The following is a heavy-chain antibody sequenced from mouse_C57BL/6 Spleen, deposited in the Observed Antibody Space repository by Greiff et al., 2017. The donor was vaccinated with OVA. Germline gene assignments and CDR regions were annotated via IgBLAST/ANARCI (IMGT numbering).Heavy chain of an antibody. CDR1: GFSFTSYG. CDR2: IWSGGST. CDR3: ARMVTTFFDY. V-gene: IGHV2-2*01. D-gene: IGHD2-2*01. Sequence: QVQLQQSGPGLVQPSQSLSITCTVSGFSFTSYGVHWVRQSPGKGLEWLGVIWSGGSTDYNAAFISRLSISKDNSRSQVFFKMNRLQDHDTAIYYGARMVTTFFDYWGKGTTLTVSS. J-gene: IGHJ2*01.